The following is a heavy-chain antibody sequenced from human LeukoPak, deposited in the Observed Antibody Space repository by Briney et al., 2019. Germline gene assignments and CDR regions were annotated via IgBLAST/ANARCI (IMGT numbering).Heavy chain of an antibody. Sequence: PGGSLRLSCAASGFTFSGYGMHWVRQAPGKGLEWVAFIRYDGSNKYYADSVKGRFTISRDNSKNTLYLQMNSLRAEDTAVYYCAKDRVPGYSSSWSPYWGQGTLVTVSS. V-gene: IGHV3-30*02. CDR1: GFTFSGYG. D-gene: IGHD6-13*01. J-gene: IGHJ4*02. CDR2: IRYDGSNK. CDR3: AKDRVPGYSSSWSPY.